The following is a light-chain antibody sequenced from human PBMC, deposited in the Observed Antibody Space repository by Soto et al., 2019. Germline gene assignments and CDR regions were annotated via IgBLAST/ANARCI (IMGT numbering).Light chain of an antibody. J-gene: IGKJ1*01. Sequence: EIVLTQSPGTLSLSPGDRATLSCRASQSVSGTYLACYQQKPGQAPRLLIFGASSRATGIPDRFSGSGSGTDFSLTISRLEPEDFAIYYCLQYGNSVWTFGQGTKVDIK. CDR2: GAS. CDR1: QSVSGTY. V-gene: IGKV3-20*01. CDR3: LQYGNSVWT.